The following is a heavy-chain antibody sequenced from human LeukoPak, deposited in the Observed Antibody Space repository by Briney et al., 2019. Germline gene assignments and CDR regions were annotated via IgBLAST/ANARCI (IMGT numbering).Heavy chain of an antibody. CDR3: ATKGTSYSSGY. CDR2: ISSSSSTI. V-gene: IGHV3-48*01. CDR1: GFSFSSYA. D-gene: IGHD6-25*01. Sequence: GGSLRLSCAASGFSFSSYAIHWVRQAPGEGLEWVSYISSSSSTIYYADSVKGRFTISRDNAKNSLYLQMNSLRAEDTAVYYCATKGTSYSSGYWGQGALVTVSS. J-gene: IGHJ4*02.